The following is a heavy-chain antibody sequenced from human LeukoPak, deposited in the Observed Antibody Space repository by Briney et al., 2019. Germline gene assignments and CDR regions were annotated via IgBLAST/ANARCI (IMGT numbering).Heavy chain of an antibody. J-gene: IGHJ4*02. CDR3: AWDDFWSGYLFDY. D-gene: IGHD3-3*01. V-gene: IGHV4-39*07. Sequence: SETLSLTCTVSGGSISSSSYYWGWIRQPPGKGLEWIGSIYYSGSTYYNPSLKSRVTISVDTSKNQFSQKLSSVTAADTAVYYCAWDDFWSGYLFDYWGQGTLVTVSS. CDR1: GGSISSSSYY. CDR2: IYYSGST.